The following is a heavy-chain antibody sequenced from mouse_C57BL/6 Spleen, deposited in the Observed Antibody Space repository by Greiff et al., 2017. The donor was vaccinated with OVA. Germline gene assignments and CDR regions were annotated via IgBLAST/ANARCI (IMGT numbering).Heavy chain of an antibody. J-gene: IGHJ4*01. V-gene: IGHV1-59*01. Sequence: QVQLQQPGAELVRPGTSVKLSCKASGYTFTSYWMHWVKQRPGQGLEWIGVIDPSDSYTNYNQKFKGKATLTVDTSSSTAYMQLSSLTSEDSAVYYCARRAGFYYGSSYAMDYWGQGTSVTVSS. CDR2: IDPSDSYT. D-gene: IGHD1-1*01. CDR3: ARRAGFYYGSSYAMDY. CDR1: GYTFTSYW.